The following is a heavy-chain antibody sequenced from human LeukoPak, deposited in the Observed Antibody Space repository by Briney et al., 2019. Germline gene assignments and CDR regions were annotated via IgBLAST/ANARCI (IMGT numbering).Heavy chain of an antibody. Sequence: PSETLSLTCTVSSGSISTSNYYWGWVRQPPGKALEWIGNIFYSGSTYYSPSLKSRVTISLDTSRNQFSLKLNSVTAADTAVYYCARVLRFVDYWGQGTLVTVSS. CDR2: IFYSGST. V-gene: IGHV4-39*07. J-gene: IGHJ4*02. CDR3: ARVLRFVDY. CDR1: SGSISTSNYY. D-gene: IGHD3-16*01.